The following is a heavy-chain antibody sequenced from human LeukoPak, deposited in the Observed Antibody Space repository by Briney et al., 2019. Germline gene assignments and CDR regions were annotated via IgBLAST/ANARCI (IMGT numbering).Heavy chain of an antibody. CDR3: AKSAVGATLGDY. J-gene: IGHJ4*02. V-gene: IGHV3-30*02. Sequence: GGSLRLSCAASGFTFSSYGMHWVRQAPGKGLEGVAFIRYDGSNKYYADSVKGRFTISRDNSRDTLYLQMISLRAEDTAVYYCAKSAVGATLGDYWGQGTPVTVSS. CDR1: GFTFSSYG. CDR2: IRYDGSNK. D-gene: IGHD1-26*01.